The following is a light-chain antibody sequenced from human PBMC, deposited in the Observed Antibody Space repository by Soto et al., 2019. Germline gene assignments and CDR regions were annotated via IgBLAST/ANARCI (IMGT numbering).Light chain of an antibody. CDR2: EGS. J-gene: IGLJ1*01. CDR1: SSDVGSYNL. CDR3: CSYAGSHYV. V-gene: IGLV2-23*01. Sequence: QSALTPPASVSGSPGQSITISCTGTSSDVGSYNLVSWYQQHPGKAPKLMIYEGSKRPSGVSNRFSGSKSGNTASLTISGLQAEDEADYYCCSYAGSHYVFGTGTKLTVL.